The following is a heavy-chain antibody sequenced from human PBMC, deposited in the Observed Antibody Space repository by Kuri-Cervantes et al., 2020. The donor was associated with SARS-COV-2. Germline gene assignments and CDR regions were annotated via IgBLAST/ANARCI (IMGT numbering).Heavy chain of an antibody. D-gene: IGHD6-13*01. CDR1: GFTFSSYA. CDR3: AKSRGIAAQDYFDY. V-gene: IGHV3-30-3*02. Sequence: GGSLRLSCAASGFTFSSYAMHWVRQAPGEGLEWVAVVSYDGSKKCYADSVKGRFTISRDNSKNTLYLQMNSLRAEDTAVYYCAKSRGIAAQDYFDYWGQGTLVTVSS. J-gene: IGHJ4*02. CDR2: VSYDGSKK.